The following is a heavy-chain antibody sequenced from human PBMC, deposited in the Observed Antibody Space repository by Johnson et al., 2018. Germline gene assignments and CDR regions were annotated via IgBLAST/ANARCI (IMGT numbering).Heavy chain of an antibody. Sequence: VQLVESGGGVVQPGRSLRLSCAASGFTFSSYGMHWVRQAPGKGLEWVAVISYDGSNKYYADSVKGRFTISRDNSKNTLYLQMNSLRAEDTAVYYCAKALSDDYYDYAFDIWGQGTMVTVSS. V-gene: IGHV3-30*18. J-gene: IGHJ3*02. CDR1: GFTFSSYG. D-gene: IGHD3-22*01. CDR3: AKALSDDYYDYAFDI. CDR2: ISYDGSNK.